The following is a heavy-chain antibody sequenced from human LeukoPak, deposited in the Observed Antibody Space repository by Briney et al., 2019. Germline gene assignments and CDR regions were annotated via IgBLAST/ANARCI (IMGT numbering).Heavy chain of an antibody. CDR3: IVGGVEYSSAWYFDY. CDR2: IRSKAYGGTT. V-gene: IGHV3-49*04. CDR1: GFTFGDFS. J-gene: IGHJ4*02. D-gene: IGHD6-19*01. Sequence: GGSLRLSCTASGFTFGDFSMSWVRQAPGKGLEWVGFIRSKAYGGTTEYAASVEGIFTISRDDSKSIAFLQMNSLKTEDTAVYYCIVGGVEYSSAWYFDYWGQGTLVTVSS.